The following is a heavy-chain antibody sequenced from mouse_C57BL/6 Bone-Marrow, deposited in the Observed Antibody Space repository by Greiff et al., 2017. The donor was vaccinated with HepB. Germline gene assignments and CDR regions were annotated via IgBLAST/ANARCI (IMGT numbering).Heavy chain of an antibody. CDR2: IDPSDSET. Sequence: QVQLQQPGAELVRPGSSVKLSCKASGYTFTSYWMHWVKQRPIQGLEWIGNIDPSDSETHYNQKFKDKATLTVDQSSSTAYMQLNSLTSEDSAVYSCASSSPRHYDFAMDYWGQGTSVTVSS. CDR3: ASSSPRHYDFAMDY. V-gene: IGHV1-52*01. D-gene: IGHD2-4*01. CDR1: GYTFTSYW. J-gene: IGHJ4*01.